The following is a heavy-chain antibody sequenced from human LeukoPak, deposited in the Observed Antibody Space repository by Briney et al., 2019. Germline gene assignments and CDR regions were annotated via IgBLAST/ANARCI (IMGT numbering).Heavy chain of an antibody. D-gene: IGHD6-19*01. V-gene: IGHV4-34*01. J-gene: IGHJ4*02. Sequence: SETLSLTCAVYGGSFSGYYWSWIRKPPGKGLEWIGEINHSGSTNYNPSLKSRVTISVDTSKNQFSLKLSSVTAADTAVYYCARGSRAVAGRGFDYWGQGTLVTVSS. CDR1: GGSFSGYY. CDR2: INHSGST. CDR3: ARGSRAVAGRGFDY.